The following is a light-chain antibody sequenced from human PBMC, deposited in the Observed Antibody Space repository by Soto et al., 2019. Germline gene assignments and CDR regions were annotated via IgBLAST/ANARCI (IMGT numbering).Light chain of an antibody. V-gene: IGKV3-15*01. CDR1: QSLSSN. J-gene: IGKJ4*01. CDR2: GAC. Sequence: TKAECTLSLSPAERATLSWSARQSLSSNLAWYQQKPGQAPRLLIYGACTRATGIPARFSGSGSGTELTLTISSLQSEDVAVYYYQQYDNWPPLTFGGGTKVDIK. CDR3: QQYDNWPPLT.